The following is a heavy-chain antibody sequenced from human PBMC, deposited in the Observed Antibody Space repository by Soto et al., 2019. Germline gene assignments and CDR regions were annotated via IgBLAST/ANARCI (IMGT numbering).Heavy chain of an antibody. D-gene: IGHD4-17*01. CDR1: GFTFSSYS. J-gene: IGHJ5*02. Sequence: PGGSLRLSCAASGFTFSSYSMNWVRQAPGKGLEWVSSISSSSSYIYYADSVKGRFTISRDNAKNSLYLQMNSLRAEDTAVYYCARLHDYGDYVRLFDPWGQGTLGTVSS. CDR3: ARLHDYGDYVRLFDP. V-gene: IGHV3-21*01. CDR2: ISSSSSYI.